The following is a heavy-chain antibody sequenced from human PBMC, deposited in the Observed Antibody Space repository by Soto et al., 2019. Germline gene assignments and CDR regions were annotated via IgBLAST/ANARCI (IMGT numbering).Heavy chain of an antibody. J-gene: IGHJ4*02. CDR2: MYPGDSDT. D-gene: IGHD5-12*01. CDR3: ARAPPGRNGYNKFDY. Sequence: PGESLKISCKGSGYSFSDYWIGWVRQMPGKGLEWMGIMYPGDSDTRYSPSFQGQVTISADKSISTAYLQWSSLKASDTTMYDCARAPPGRNGYNKFDYWGQGTLVTVSS. CDR1: GYSFSDYW. V-gene: IGHV5-51*01.